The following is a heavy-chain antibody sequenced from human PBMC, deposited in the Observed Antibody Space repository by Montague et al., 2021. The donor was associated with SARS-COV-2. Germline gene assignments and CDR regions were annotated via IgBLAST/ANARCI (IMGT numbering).Heavy chain of an antibody. V-gene: IGHV3-30-3*01. CDR3: ARDKDLYCSGGSCYSLDYHDSSGYSLRGYFDY. CDR2: ISYDGSNK. CDR1: GFTFSSYA. Sequence: SLRLSCSASGFTFSSYAMHWVRQAPGKGLEWVAVISYDGSNKYYXDSVKGRFTISRDNSKNTLYLQMNSLRAEDTAVYYCARDKDLYCSGGSCYSLDYHDSSGYSLRGYFDYWGQGTLVTVSS. D-gene: IGHD2-15*01. J-gene: IGHJ4*02.